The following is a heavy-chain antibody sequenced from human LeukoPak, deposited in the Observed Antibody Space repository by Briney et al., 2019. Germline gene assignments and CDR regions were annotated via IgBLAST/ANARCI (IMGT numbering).Heavy chain of an antibody. J-gene: IGHJ4*02. V-gene: IGHV1-69*04. CDR1: GGTFSSYA. CDR2: IIPTLGIA. D-gene: IGHD7-27*01. CDR3: ASNWGGDEYYFDY. Sequence: GASVKVSCKASGGTFSSYAISWVRQAPGQGLEWMGRIIPTLGIANYAQKFQGRVTITADKSTSTAYMELSSLRSEDTAVYYCASNWGGDEYYFDYWGQGSLVTVSS.